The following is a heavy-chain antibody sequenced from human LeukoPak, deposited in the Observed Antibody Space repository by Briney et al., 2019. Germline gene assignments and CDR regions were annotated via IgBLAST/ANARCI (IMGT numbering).Heavy chain of an antibody. CDR3: AREISPVCGGDCPPQY. CDR1: GFTFSSYS. V-gene: IGHV3-21*01. J-gene: IGHJ4*02. Sequence: GRSLRLSCAASGFTFSSYSMNWVRQAPGKGLEWVSSISSSSSYIYYADSVKGRFTISRDNAKNSLYLQMNSLRAEDTAVYYCAREISPVCGGDCPPQYWGQGTLVTVSS. CDR2: ISSSSSYI. D-gene: IGHD2-21*02.